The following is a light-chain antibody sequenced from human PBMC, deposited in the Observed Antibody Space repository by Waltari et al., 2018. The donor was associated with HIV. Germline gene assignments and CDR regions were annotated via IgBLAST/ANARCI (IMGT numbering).Light chain of an antibody. CDR1: SFDVGNYNY. CDR2: EVT. J-gene: IGLJ3*02. CDR3: ISYRSGFTLM. Sequence: QSALTQPASVSGSPGQSITIPCTGTSFDVGNYNYVPWYQQHPGKAPKLLIYEVTNRPSGVSNRFSGSKSGNTASLTISGLQAEDEADYYCISYRSGFTLMFGGGTKLTVL. V-gene: IGLV2-14*01.